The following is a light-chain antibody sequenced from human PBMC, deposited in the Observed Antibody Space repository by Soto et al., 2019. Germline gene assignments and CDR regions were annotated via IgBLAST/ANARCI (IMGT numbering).Light chain of an antibody. CDR2: EVS. J-gene: IGLJ1*01. V-gene: IGLV2-14*01. Sequence: QSALTQPASVSGSPGQSITISCTGTSSDVGGYNYVSWYQHHPGKAPKLMIYEVSNRPSGVSNRFSGSKSGNTASLTISGLQAEDEADYYCCSYAGSYSYAFATGTKVTVL. CDR1: SSDVGGYNY. CDR3: CSYAGSYSYA.